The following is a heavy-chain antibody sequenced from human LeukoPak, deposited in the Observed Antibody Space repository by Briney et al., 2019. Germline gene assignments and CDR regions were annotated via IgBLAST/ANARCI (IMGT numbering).Heavy chain of an antibody. Sequence: GGSLRLSCAVSGFTFSSYWMHWVRQAPGKGLVWVSRVNTDESRTIHADSVKGRVTISRDNAKNSLYLQMNSLRAEDTAVYYCASGFDSRFFDKWGQGTLVTVSS. CDR3: ASGFDSRFFDK. V-gene: IGHV3-74*01. J-gene: IGHJ4*02. D-gene: IGHD3-22*01. CDR1: GFTFSSYW. CDR2: VNTDESRT.